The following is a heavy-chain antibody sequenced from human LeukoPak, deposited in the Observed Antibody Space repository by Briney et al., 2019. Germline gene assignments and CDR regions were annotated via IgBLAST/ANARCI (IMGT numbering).Heavy chain of an antibody. CDR2: IRYDGSNK. D-gene: IGHD3-10*01. V-gene: IGHV3-30*02. CDR3: AKENNRLWFGEPMGY. J-gene: IGHJ4*02. Sequence: PGGSLRLSCAASGFTFSSYGMHWVRQAPGKGLEWVAFIRYDGSNKYYADSVKGRFTISRDNSKNTLYLQMNSLRAEDTAVYYCAKENNRLWFGEPMGYWGQGTLVAVSS. CDR1: GFTFSSYG.